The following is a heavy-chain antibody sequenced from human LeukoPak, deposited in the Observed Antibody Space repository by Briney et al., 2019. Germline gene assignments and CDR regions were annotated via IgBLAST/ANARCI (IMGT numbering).Heavy chain of an antibody. Sequence: PSETLSLTCTVSGGPISSGGYYWSWIRQHPGKGLEWIGYIYYSGNTYYNPSLKSRVTISVDTSKNQFSLKLSSVTAADTAVYYCARVLFGELLLFDYWGQGTLVTVSS. CDR2: IYYSGNT. CDR3: ARVLFGELLLFDY. J-gene: IGHJ4*02. V-gene: IGHV4-31*03. D-gene: IGHD3-10*01. CDR1: GGPISSGGYY.